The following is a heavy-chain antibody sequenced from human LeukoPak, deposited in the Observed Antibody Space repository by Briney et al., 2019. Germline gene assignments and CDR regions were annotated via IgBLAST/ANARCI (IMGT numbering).Heavy chain of an antibody. J-gene: IGHJ6*02. CDR2: IIPIFGTA. CDR1: GGTFSSYA. D-gene: IGHD2-2*01. V-gene: IGHV1-69*13. CDR3: ARGPIVVVPAAMKRYYYYYGMDV. Sequence: ASVKVSCKASGGTFSSYAISWVRQAPGQGLEWMGGIIPIFGTANYAQKFQGRVTITADESTSTAYMELSSLRSEDTAVYYCARGPIVVVPAAMKRYYYYYGMDVWGQGTTVTVSS.